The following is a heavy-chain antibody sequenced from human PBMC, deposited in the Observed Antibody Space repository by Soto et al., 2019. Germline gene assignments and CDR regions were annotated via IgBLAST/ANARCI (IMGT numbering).Heavy chain of an antibody. CDR3: ARVQSYNYDSSGYFSWFDP. V-gene: IGHV4-31*02. J-gene: IGHJ5*02. CDR1: GGSISSGGYY. Sequence: TLSLTCTVSGGSISSGGYYWSWIRQHPGKGLEWIGYIYYSGSTYYNPSLKSRVTISVDTSKNQFSLKLSSVTAADTAVFYCARVQSYNYDSSGYFSWFDPWGQGTLVTVSS. D-gene: IGHD3-22*01. CDR2: IYYSGST.